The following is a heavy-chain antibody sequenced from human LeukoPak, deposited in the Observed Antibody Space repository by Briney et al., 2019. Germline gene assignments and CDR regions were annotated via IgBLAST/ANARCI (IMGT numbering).Heavy chain of an antibody. J-gene: IGHJ4*02. D-gene: IGHD3-10*01. V-gene: IGHV4-59*01. CDR2: IYYSGST. CDR1: GGSISTYY. Sequence: SETLSLTCTVSGGSISTYYWKWIRQPPGKGLEWIGYIYYSGSTNYNPSLKSRVTISVDTSKNQFSLRLRSVTAADTAVYYCARGEGSSLSIFDYWGQGTLVTVSS. CDR3: ARGEGSSLSIFDY.